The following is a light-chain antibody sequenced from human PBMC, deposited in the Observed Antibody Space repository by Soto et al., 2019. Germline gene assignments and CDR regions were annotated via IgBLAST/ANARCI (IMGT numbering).Light chain of an antibody. CDR1: QSILYSSNNKNY. Sequence: DIVMTQSPDSLAVSLGERATINCKSSQSILYSSNNKNYLAWYQQKPGQSAKLLIYWASTRESGVTDRFSVSGSGTDFTLTISSLQAEDVAVYYCQQYYSPPPTFGHGTKVEIK. V-gene: IGKV4-1*01. CDR3: QQYYSPPPT. J-gene: IGKJ1*01. CDR2: WAS.